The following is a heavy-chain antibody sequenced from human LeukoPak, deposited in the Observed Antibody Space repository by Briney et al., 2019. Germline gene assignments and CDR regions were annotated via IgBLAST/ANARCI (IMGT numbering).Heavy chain of an antibody. J-gene: IGHJ4*02. CDR2: IYYSGST. CDR3: ARLEDTAMVN. CDR1: GGSISSYY. Sequence: SETLSLTRTVSGGSISSYYWSWIRQPPGKGLEWIGYIYYSGSTNYNPSLKSRVTISVDTSKNQFSLKLSSVTAADTAVYYCARLEDTAMVNWGQGTLVTVSS. D-gene: IGHD5-18*01. V-gene: IGHV4-59*08.